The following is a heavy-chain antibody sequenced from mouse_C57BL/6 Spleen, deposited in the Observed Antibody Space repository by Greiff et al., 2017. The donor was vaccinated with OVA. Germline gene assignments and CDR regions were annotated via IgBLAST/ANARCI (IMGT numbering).Heavy chain of an antibody. CDR2: IDPSDSST. CDR1: GYTFTSYW. J-gene: IGHJ2*01. CDR3: ARGTTVLEDY. Sequence: VQLQQPGAELVKPGASVKLSCKASGYTFTSYWMKWVKQRPGQGLEWIGEIDPSDSSTNYNQKFKGKATLTVDTSSSTAYMQLSSLTSEDSAVYYCARGTTVLEDYWGQGTTLTVSS. V-gene: IGHV1-50*01. D-gene: IGHD1-1*01.